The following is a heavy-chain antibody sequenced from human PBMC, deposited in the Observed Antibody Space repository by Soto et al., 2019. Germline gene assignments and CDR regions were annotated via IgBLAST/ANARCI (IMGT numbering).Heavy chain of an antibody. Sequence: QVQLVQSGAEVKKPGASVKVSCKASGYTFTSYGISWVRQAPGQGLEWIGWISAYNGNTNYAQKLQGRVTMTTDTTTRTAYMELRSLRSDDTAVYYCATNRMIAAAGGYYYYGMDVWGQGNTVTVSS. CDR2: ISAYNGNT. CDR1: GYTFTSYG. V-gene: IGHV1-18*01. CDR3: ATNRMIAAAGGYYYYGMDV. D-gene: IGHD6-13*01. J-gene: IGHJ6*02.